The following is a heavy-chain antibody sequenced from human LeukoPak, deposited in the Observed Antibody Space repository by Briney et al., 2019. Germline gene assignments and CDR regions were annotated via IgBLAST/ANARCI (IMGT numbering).Heavy chain of an antibody. CDR3: ARDRANVLGYYFDY. D-gene: IGHD3-10*01. CDR2: IYHSGST. Sequence: PSEPLSLTCTVSGGPISSRNWRSWLRPPPGKGLEWMGEIYHSGSTNYNPSLKSRVTISVDKSKNQFSLKLSSVTAADTAVYYCARDRANVLGYYFDYWGQGTLVTVSS. V-gene: IGHV4-4*02. J-gene: IGHJ4*02. CDR1: GGPISSRNW.